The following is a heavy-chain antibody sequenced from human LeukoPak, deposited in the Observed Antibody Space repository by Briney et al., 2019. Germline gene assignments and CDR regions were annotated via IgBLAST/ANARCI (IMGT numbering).Heavy chain of an antibody. CDR1: GYTFTGYY. D-gene: IGHD6-19*01. CDR3: ARGYSSGWYGYY. J-gene: IGHJ4*02. Sequence: ASVKVSCKASGYTFTGYYIHWVRQAPGQGLEWVGWITPNSGDTNYAQKFQGRLTMTSDTSISTAYMELSRLTSDDTAVYYCARGYSSGWYGYYWGQGTLVTVSS. CDR2: ITPNSGDT. V-gene: IGHV1-2*02.